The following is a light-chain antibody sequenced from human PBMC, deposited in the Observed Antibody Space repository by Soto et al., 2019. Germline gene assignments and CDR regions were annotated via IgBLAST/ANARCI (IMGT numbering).Light chain of an antibody. CDR2: EVS. Sequence: QSVLTQPPSASGSPGQSVTISCTGTSSDVGAYNYVSWYQQLPGKAPKLIIYEVSKRPSGVPDRFSGSKSGNTASLIVSGLQAEDEADYYCTSYAGTYSFFYVFGTGTKVSVL. V-gene: IGLV2-8*01. CDR3: TSYAGTYSFFYV. J-gene: IGLJ1*01. CDR1: SSDVGAYNY.